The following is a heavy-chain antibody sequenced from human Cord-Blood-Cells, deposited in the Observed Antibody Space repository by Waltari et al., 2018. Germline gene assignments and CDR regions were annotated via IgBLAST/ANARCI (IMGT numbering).Heavy chain of an antibody. Sequence: QVQLQESGTGLVKPSQTLYLTCNVSGGPITSCGYYWSWIRQHPGKGLEWIGYIYYSGSTYYNPSLKSRVTISVDTSKNQFSLKLSSVTAADTAVYYCARGELLLAFDIWGQGTMVTVSS. D-gene: IGHD1-26*01. CDR3: ARGELLLAFDI. CDR2: IYYSGST. V-gene: IGHV4-31*03. J-gene: IGHJ3*02. CDR1: GGPITSCGYY.